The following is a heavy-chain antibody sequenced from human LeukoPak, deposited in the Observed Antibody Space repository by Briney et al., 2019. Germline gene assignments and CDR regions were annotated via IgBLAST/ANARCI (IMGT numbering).Heavy chain of an antibody. CDR1: GGSFSGYY. CDR3: ARGGYSYTLNWFDP. CDR2: INHSGST. Sequence: PSETLSLTCAVYGGSFSGYYWSWIRQPPGKGLEWIGEINHSGSTNYNPSLKSRVTISVDTSKNQFSLKLSSMTAADTAVYYCARGGYSYTLNWFDPWGQGTLVTVSS. V-gene: IGHV4-34*01. J-gene: IGHJ5*02. D-gene: IGHD5-18*01.